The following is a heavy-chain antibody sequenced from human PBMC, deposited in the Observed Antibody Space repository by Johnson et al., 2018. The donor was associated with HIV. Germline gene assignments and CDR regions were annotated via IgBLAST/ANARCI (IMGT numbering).Heavy chain of an antibody. Sequence: QVQLVESGGGVVQPGGSLRLSCAASGFTFSSYGMHWVRQAPGKGLEWVAFIRYDGSNKYYADSVKGRFTISRDNSKNTRYLQMNSLRAEDTAVYYCARGMVVAATKAFDIWGQGTMVTVSS. J-gene: IGHJ3*02. CDR3: ARGMVVAATKAFDI. CDR1: GFTFSSYG. V-gene: IGHV3-30*02. D-gene: IGHD2-15*01. CDR2: IRYDGSNK.